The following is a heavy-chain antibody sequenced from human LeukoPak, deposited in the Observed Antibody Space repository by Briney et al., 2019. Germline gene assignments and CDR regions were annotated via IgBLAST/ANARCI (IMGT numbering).Heavy chain of an antibody. Sequence: SETLSLTCTVSGDSMSAYYWSWIRQPPGKGLEWIGYIHYSGSTNYNPSLRSRVTISVDTAKKQFSLKLSSVTAADTAVYYCARDYDGTGYIWGYWGQGTLVTVSS. J-gene: IGHJ4*02. CDR1: GDSMSAYY. CDR2: IHYSGST. D-gene: IGHD3-22*01. V-gene: IGHV4-59*01. CDR3: ARDYDGTGYIWGY.